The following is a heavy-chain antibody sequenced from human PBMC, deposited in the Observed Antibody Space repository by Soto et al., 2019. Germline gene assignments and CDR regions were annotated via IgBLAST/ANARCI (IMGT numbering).Heavy chain of an antibody. V-gene: IGHV1-2*02. CDR2: INPHTGVT. CDR1: GYAFSADL. Sequence: VPLAQTGAEVKKPGASVQVSCKASGYAFSADLIHWVRQAPGPGLEWVGWINPHTGVTKSAQMLRGRVTMTSDTSTGTVYMELTRLTSDDAGVYYCGRDFGNGWSLDFLGQGTLVTVSS. J-gene: IGHJ4*02. CDR3: GRDFGNGWSLDF. D-gene: IGHD6-19*01.